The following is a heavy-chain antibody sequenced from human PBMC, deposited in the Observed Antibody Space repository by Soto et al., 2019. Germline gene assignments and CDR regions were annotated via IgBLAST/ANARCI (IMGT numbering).Heavy chain of an antibody. CDR1: GGSFSGYY. CDR2: INHSGST. Sequence: SETLSLTCAVYGGSFSGYYWSWIRQPPGKGLEWIGEINHSGSTNYNPSLKSRVTISVDTSKNQFSLKLSSVTAADTAVYYCASGRGTYSSYPMDVWGQGTTVTVS. J-gene: IGHJ6*02. V-gene: IGHV4-34*01. D-gene: IGHD6-19*01. CDR3: ASGRGTYSSYPMDV.